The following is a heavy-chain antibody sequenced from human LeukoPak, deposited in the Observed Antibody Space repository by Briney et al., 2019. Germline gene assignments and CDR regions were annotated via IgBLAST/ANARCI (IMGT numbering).Heavy chain of an antibody. CDR2: ISSSSSYI. Sequence: GGSLRLSCAASGFTFSSYSMNWVRQAPGKGLEWVSSISSSSSYIYYADSVKGRFTISRDNAKNSLYLQMNSLRAEDTAVYYCARAVGYNWNSADAFDIWGQGTMVTVSS. CDR1: GFTFSSYS. V-gene: IGHV3-21*01. D-gene: IGHD1-7*01. J-gene: IGHJ3*02. CDR3: ARAVGYNWNSADAFDI.